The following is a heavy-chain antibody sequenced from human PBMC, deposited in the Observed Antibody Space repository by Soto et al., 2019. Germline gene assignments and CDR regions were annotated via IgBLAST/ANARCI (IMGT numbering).Heavy chain of an antibody. Sequence: ESVGGVVQPGRSLRLSCAASGFAFRRYGMHWVRQVPGRGLDWLSVISYDKNTIHYAGSVRGRFTISRDNSKNTVYLDIKSLRPEDTAIYYCAKGGATAAVLDYWGQGTLVTVSP. CDR1: GFAFRRYG. J-gene: IGHJ4*02. D-gene: IGHD3-10*02. V-gene: IGHV3-30*18. CDR3: AKGGATAAVLDY. CDR2: ISYDKNTI.